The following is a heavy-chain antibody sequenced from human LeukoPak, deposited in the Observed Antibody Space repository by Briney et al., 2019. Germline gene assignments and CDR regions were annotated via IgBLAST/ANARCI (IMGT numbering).Heavy chain of an antibody. V-gene: IGHV3-53*01. CDR2: IYSGGNI. J-gene: IGHJ4*02. Sequence: GGSLRLSCAASGFTVSSTYMSWVRQAPGKGLEWVSVIYSGGNIYYIDSVKGRFTISRDTSKNTLYLQMNSLRDEDTAVYYCARARPETRDGYHYWGQGTLVTVSS. CDR1: GFTVSSTY. D-gene: IGHD5-24*01. CDR3: ARARPETRDGYHY.